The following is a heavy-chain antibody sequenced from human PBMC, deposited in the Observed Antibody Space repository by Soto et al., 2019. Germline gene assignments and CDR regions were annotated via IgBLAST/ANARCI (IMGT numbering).Heavy chain of an antibody. CDR2: INHSGST. D-gene: IGHD3-3*01. CDR3: ARGLPYNDFWSGYSSPNWFDP. V-gene: IGHV4-34*01. CDR1: GGSFSGYY. Sequence: PSETLSLTCAVYGGSFSGYYWSWIRQPPGKGLEWIGEINHSGSTNYNPSLKSRVTISVDTSKNQFSLKLSSVTAADTAVYYCARGLPYNDFWSGYSSPNWFDPWGQGTLVTVSS. J-gene: IGHJ5*02.